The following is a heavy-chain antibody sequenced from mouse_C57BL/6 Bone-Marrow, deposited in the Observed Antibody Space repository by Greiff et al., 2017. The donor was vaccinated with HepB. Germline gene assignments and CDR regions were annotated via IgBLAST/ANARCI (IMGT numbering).Heavy chain of an antibody. Sequence: EVQGVESGPVLVKPGASVKMSCKASGYTFTDYYMNWVKQSHGKSLEWIGVINPYNGGTSYNQKFKGKATLTVDKSSSTAYMELNSLTSEDSAVYYCARERVVITTVVALYYYAMDYWGQGTSVTVSS. V-gene: IGHV1-19*01. D-gene: IGHD1-1*01. CDR2: INPYNGGT. CDR1: GYTFTDYY. CDR3: ARERVVITTVVALYYYAMDY. J-gene: IGHJ4*01.